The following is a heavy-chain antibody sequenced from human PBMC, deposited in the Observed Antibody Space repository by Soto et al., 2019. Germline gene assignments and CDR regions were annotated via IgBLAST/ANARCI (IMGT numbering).Heavy chain of an antibody. CDR3: ATDGGYCSSTSCSRVFFDY. CDR2: FDPEDGET. J-gene: IGHJ4*02. Sequence: ASVKVSCKLSGYTLTELSMHWVRQAPGKGLECMGGFDPEDGETIYAQKFQGRVTMTEDTSTDTAYMELSSLRSEDTAVYYCATDGGYCSSTSCSRVFFDYWGQGTLVTVSS. D-gene: IGHD2-2*01. CDR1: GYTLTELS. V-gene: IGHV1-24*01.